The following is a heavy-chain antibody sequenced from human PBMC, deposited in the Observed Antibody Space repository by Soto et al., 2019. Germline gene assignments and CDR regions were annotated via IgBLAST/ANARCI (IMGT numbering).Heavy chain of an antibody. CDR1: GYTFTGYA. J-gene: IGHJ4*02. D-gene: IGHD3-10*01. CDR2: INAGNGNT. CDR3: ARWGRGSPPYFDY. Sequence: GASVKVSCKASGYTFTGYAMHWVRQAPGQRLEWMGWINAGNGNTKYSQKFQGRVTITRDTSASTAYMELSSLRSEDTAVYYCARWGRGSPPYFDYWGQGTLVTVS. V-gene: IGHV1-3*01.